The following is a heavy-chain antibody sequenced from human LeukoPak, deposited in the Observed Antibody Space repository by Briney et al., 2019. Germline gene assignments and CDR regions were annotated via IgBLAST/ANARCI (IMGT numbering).Heavy chain of an antibody. D-gene: IGHD1-7*01. V-gene: IGHV1-69*05. Sequence: SVKVSCKASGGTFSSYAISWVRQAPGQGLEWMGGIIPIFGTANYAQKFQGRVTITTDESTSTAYMELSSLRSEDTAVYYCARDKTGTTGGYYYYMDVWGKGTTVTVSS. CDR1: GGTFSSYA. J-gene: IGHJ6*03. CDR2: IIPIFGTA. CDR3: ARDKTGTTGGYYYYMDV.